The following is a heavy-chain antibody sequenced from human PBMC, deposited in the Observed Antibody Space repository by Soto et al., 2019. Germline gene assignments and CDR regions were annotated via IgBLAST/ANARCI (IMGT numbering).Heavy chain of an antibody. J-gene: IGHJ4*02. CDR3: ARDQSPVIIVAPADDY. V-gene: IGHV3-33*01. Sequence: QVQLVESGGGVVQPGRSLRLSCAASGFTFSSYGMHWVRQAPGKGLEWVAVIWYDGSNKYYADSVKGRFTISRDNSKNTLYLQMNSLRAEDTAVYYCARDQSPVIIVAPADDYWGQGTLVTVSS. CDR1: GFTFSSYG. CDR2: IWYDGSNK. D-gene: IGHD5-12*01.